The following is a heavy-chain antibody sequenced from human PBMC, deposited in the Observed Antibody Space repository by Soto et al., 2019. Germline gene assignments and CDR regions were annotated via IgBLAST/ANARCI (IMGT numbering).Heavy chain of an antibody. V-gene: IGHV1-69*13. Sequence: SVKVSCKASGYTFTSYGIHWVRQAPGQGLEWMGGIIPIFGTANYAQKFQGRVTITADESTSTAYMELSSLRSEDTAVYYCASEMYAIRNYYYGMDVWGQGTTVTVSS. J-gene: IGHJ6*02. CDR1: GYTFTSYG. CDR3: ASEMYAIRNYYYGMDV. CDR2: IIPIFGTA. D-gene: IGHD2-8*01.